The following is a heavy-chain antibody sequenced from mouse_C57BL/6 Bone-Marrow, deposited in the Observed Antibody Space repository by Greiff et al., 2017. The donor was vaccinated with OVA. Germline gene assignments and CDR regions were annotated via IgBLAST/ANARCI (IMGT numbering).Heavy chain of an antibody. V-gene: IGHV5-4*03. Sequence: EVTLVESGGGLVKPGGSLKLSCAASGFTFSSYAMSWVRQTPEKRLEWVATLSDGGSYTYYPDNVQGRFTISRDTAKNNLYLQMSHLKSEDTAMYYCARVYGSSMSYWYFDVWGTGTTVTVSS. CDR1: GFTFSSYA. CDR3: ARVYGSSMSYWYFDV. D-gene: IGHD1-1*01. CDR2: LSDGGSYT. J-gene: IGHJ1*03.